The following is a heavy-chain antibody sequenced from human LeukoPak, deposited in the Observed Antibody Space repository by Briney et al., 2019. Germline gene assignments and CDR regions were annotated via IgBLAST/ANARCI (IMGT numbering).Heavy chain of an antibody. V-gene: IGHV3-66*01. CDR2: IYSGGST. Sequence: GRSLRLSCAASGFTVSSNYMSWVRQAPGKGLEWVSVIYSGGSTYYADSVKGRFTISRDNSKNTLYLQMNSLRAEDTAVYYCARGYYTDYYYYYGMDVWGQGTTVTVSS. J-gene: IGHJ6*02. D-gene: IGHD2-2*02. CDR1: GFTVSSNY. CDR3: ARGYYTDYYYYYGMDV.